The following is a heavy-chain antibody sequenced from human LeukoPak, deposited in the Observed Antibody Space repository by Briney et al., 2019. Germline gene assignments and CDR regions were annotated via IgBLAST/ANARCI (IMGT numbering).Heavy chain of an antibody. Sequence: ASVKVSCKASGYTFTDYYMHWVRQAPGQGLEWMGWINPNSGGTNYAQKFQGRVTMTRDTSISTAYMELSRLRSDDTAVYYCARDSITIFGVVITYNWFDPWGQGTLVTVSS. CDR3: ARDSITIFGVVITYNWFDP. V-gene: IGHV1-2*02. J-gene: IGHJ5*02. D-gene: IGHD3-3*01. CDR1: GYTFTDYY. CDR2: INPNSGGT.